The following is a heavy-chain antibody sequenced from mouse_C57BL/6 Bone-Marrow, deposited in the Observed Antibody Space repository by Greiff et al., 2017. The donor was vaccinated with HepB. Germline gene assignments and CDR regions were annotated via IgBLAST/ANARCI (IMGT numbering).Heavy chain of an antibody. V-gene: IGHV5-4*01. J-gene: IGHJ3*01. D-gene: IGHD2-5*01. Sequence: EVKLVESGGGLVKPGGSLKLSCAASGFTFSSYAMSWVRQTPEKRLEWVATISDGGSYTYYPDNVKGRFTISRDNAKNNRYLQMSHLKSEDTAMYYCARDHSNFAWFAYWGQGTLVTVSA. CDR2: ISDGGSYT. CDR1: GFTFSSYA. CDR3: ARDHSNFAWFAY.